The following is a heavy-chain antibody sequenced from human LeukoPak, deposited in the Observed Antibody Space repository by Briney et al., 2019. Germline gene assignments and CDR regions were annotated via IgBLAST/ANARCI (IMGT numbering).Heavy chain of an antibody. Sequence: ASVKVSCKASGYTFSSNDINWVRQATGQGLEWMGWMNPHSGNTGYAQKFQGRVTITRNSSISTAYMELSSLRSEDTAVYYCAREGNRSSDSSASYPLDYWGQGTLVIVSS. CDR2: MNPHSGNT. V-gene: IGHV1-8*01. J-gene: IGHJ4*02. D-gene: IGHD1-26*01. CDR3: AREGNRSSDSSASYPLDY. CDR1: GYTFSSND.